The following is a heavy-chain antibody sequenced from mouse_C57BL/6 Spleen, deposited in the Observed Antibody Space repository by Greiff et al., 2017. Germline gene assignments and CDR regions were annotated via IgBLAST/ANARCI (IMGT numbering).Heavy chain of an antibody. CDR1: GYTFTSYW. Sequence: QVQLQQSGAELVKPGASVKMSCKASGYTFTSYWITWVKQRPGQGLEWIGDIYPGSGSTNYNEKFKSKATLTVDKSSSTAYMQLSSLTSEDSAVYYCASYSNYWYFDVWGTGTTVTVSS. J-gene: IGHJ1*03. V-gene: IGHV1-55*01. CDR3: ASYSNYWYFDV. CDR2: IYPGSGST. D-gene: IGHD2-5*01.